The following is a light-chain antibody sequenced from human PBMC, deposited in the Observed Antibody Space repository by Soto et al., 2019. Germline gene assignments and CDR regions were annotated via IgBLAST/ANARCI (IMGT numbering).Light chain of an antibody. Sequence: EIVMTQSPATLSVSPGERATLSCRASQSVSSNLAWYKHKPGQAPRLLIYGASTRATGIPARFSGSGSVTEFTLTISSLQSEDFAVYYCQQYNNWPPLTVGGGTKVEIK. CDR2: GAS. J-gene: IGKJ4*01. V-gene: IGKV3-15*01. CDR1: QSVSSN. CDR3: QQYNNWPPLT.